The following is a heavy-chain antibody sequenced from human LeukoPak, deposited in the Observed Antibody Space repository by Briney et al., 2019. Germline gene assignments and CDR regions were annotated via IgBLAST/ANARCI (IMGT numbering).Heavy chain of an antibody. J-gene: IGHJ4*02. CDR3: ARVPAVAGLYTFDY. D-gene: IGHD6-19*01. V-gene: IGHV1-2*02. Sequence: ASVKVSCKASGYTFTGYYMHWVRQAPGQGLEWMGWINPNSGGTNYAQKFQGRVTVTRDTSISTAYMELSRLRSDDTAVYYCARVPAVAGLYTFDYWGQGTLVTVSS. CDR2: INPNSGGT. CDR1: GYTFTGYY.